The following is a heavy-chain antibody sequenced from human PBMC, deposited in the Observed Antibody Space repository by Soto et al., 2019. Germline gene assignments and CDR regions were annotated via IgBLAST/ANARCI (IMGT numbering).Heavy chain of an antibody. CDR3: ARDQGWLLRAFDI. Sequence: QVQLVESGGGVVQPGRSLRLSCAASGFTFSSYGMHWVRQAPGKGLEWVAVIWYDGSNKYYADSVKGRFTISRDNSKNTLYLQMNSLRAEDTAVYYCARDQGWLLRAFDIWGQGTMVTVSS. D-gene: IGHD3-9*01. CDR1: GFTFSSYG. CDR2: IWYDGSNK. J-gene: IGHJ3*02. V-gene: IGHV3-33*01.